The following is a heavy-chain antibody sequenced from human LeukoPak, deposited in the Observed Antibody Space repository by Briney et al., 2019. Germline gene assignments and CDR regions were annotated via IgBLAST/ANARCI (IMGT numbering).Heavy chain of an antibody. CDR1: GYTFTSYA. CDR3: ARGGGGGRYSKAFDY. D-gene: IGHD3-16*01. Sequence: ASVKVSCKASGYTFTSYAMHWVRQAPGQRLEWMGWINAGNGNTKYSQKFQGRVTITRDTSASTAYMELSSLRSEDTAVYYCARGGGGGRYSKAFDYWGQGTLVTVSS. V-gene: IGHV1-3*01. J-gene: IGHJ4*02. CDR2: INAGNGNT.